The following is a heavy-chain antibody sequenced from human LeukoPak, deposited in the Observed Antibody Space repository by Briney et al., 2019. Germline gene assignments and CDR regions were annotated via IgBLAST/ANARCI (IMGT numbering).Heavy chain of an antibody. CDR1: GGSFSGYY. CDR3: AREWSGSGGYYPNWFDP. CDR2: IYHSGST. V-gene: IGHV4-38-2*02. Sequence: SSETLSLTCAVYGGSFSGYYWGWIRQPPGKGLEWIGSIYHSGSTYYNPSLKSRVTISVDTSKNQFSLKLSPVTAADTAVYYCAREWSGSGGYYPNWFDPWGQGTLVTVSS. J-gene: IGHJ5*02. D-gene: IGHD3-10*01.